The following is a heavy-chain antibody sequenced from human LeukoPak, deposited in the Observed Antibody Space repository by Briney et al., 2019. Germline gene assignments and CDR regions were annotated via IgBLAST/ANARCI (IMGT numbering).Heavy chain of an antibody. D-gene: IGHD6-6*01. V-gene: IGHV1-69*05. CDR2: IIPIFGTA. Sequence: GASVKVSCKASGYTFTSYAISWVRQAPGQGLEWMGGIIPIFGTANYAQKFQGRVTITTDESTSKASMELSSLRSEDTAVYYCASAQYSSSTMRYYYYMDVWGKGTTVTVSS. CDR1: GYTFTSYA. J-gene: IGHJ6*03. CDR3: ASAQYSSSTMRYYYYMDV.